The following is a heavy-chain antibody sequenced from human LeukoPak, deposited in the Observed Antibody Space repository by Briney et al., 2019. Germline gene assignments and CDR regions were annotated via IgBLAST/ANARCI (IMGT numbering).Heavy chain of an antibody. V-gene: IGHV1-3*01. Sequence: ASVKVSCEASGYTFTSYAMHWVRQAPGQRLEWMGWINAGNGNTKYSQKFQGRVTITRDTSASTAYMELSSLRSEDTAVYYCARGTTVILRYYYYGMDVWGQGTTVTVSS. CDR1: GYTFTSYA. CDR3: ARGTTVILRYYYYGMDV. J-gene: IGHJ6*02. CDR2: INAGNGNT. D-gene: IGHD4-11*01.